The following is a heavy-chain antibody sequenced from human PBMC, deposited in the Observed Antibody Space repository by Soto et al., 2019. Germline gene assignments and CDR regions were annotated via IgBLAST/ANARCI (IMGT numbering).Heavy chain of an antibody. J-gene: IGHJ6*02. V-gene: IGHV3-66*01. D-gene: IGHD6-19*01. Sequence: EVQLVESGGGLVQPGGSLRLSCAASGFTVSSNYMSWVRQAPGKGLEWVSVIYSGGSTYYADSVKGRFTISRDNSKNTLYLQMDSLRAEDTAVYDCARVGYSSGWLYGMDVWGHGTTVTVSS. CDR3: ARVGYSSGWLYGMDV. CDR2: IYSGGST. CDR1: GFTVSSNY.